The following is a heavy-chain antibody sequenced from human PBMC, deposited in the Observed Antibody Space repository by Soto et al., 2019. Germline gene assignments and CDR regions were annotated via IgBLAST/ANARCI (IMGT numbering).Heavy chain of an antibody. J-gene: IGHJ3*02. CDR1: GYSFTSYW. CDR2: IDPSDSYT. V-gene: IGHV5-10-1*01. CDR3: ARHSPQYCSGGSCYSTPKPYDDFDI. D-gene: IGHD2-15*01. Sequence: GESRKISCKGSGYSFTSYWISWGRQMPGKGLEWMGRIDPSDSYTNYSPSFQGHVTISADKSISTAYLQWSSLKASNTAMYYCARHSPQYCSGGSCYSTPKPYDDFDIWGQGTMVTVSS.